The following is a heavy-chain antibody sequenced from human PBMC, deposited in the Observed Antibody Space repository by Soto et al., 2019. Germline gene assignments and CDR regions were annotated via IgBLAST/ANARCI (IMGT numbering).Heavy chain of an antibody. D-gene: IGHD2-21*02. CDR2: VNPSGGHT. Sequence: QVQLMQSGAEVKKPGASVKVSCKASGDTFTDYYIHWVRQAPGQGLEWMGTVNPSGGHTTYAQHFLGRATMTRDTSTSTLYMELTSLTSDDTAIYYCARGGHVVVVTAALDYWGQGTLVTVPS. CDR3: ARGGHVVVVTAALDY. CDR1: GDTFTDYY. V-gene: IGHV1-46*01. J-gene: IGHJ4*02.